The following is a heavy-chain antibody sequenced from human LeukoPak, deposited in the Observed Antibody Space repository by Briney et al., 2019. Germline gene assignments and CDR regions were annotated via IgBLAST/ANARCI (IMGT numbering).Heavy chain of an antibody. CDR1: GFTFSSYG. CDR2: ISYDGSNK. CDR3: AKERNRYCSSTSCYYFDY. D-gene: IGHD2-2*01. Sequence: GGSLRLSCAASGFTFSSYGMHWVRQAPGKGPEWVAVISYDGSNKYYADSVKGRFTISRDNSKNTLYLQMNSLRAEDTAVYYCAKERNRYCSSTSCYYFDYWGQGTLVTVSS. V-gene: IGHV3-30*18. J-gene: IGHJ4*02.